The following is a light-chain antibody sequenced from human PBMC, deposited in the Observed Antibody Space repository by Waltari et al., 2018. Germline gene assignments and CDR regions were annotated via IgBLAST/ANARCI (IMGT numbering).Light chain of an antibody. J-gene: IGKJ4*01. Sequence: EIVLTQSPGTLSLSPGERATLFCRASQSVSSHLAWYQQKPGQAPRLLIYGASNRAIGIPDRFSGSGSGTDFTLTISRLEPEDFAVYYCQQYVGSPPLTFGGGTKVEI. V-gene: IGKV3-20*01. CDR3: QQYVGSPPLT. CDR2: GAS. CDR1: QSVSSH.